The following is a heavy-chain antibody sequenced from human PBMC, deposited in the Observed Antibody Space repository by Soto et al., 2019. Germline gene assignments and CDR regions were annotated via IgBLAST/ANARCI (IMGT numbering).Heavy chain of an antibody. Sequence: GGSLRLSCAASGFTFSSYSMNWVRQAPGKGLEWVSSISSSSSSYIYYADSVKGRFTISRDNAKNSLYLQMNSLRAEDTAVYYCARLVLGYCSGGSCYYFDYWGQGTLVTVSS. D-gene: IGHD2-15*01. V-gene: IGHV3-21*04. CDR2: ISSSSSSYI. CDR1: GFTFSSYS. CDR3: ARLVLGYCSGGSCYYFDY. J-gene: IGHJ4*02.